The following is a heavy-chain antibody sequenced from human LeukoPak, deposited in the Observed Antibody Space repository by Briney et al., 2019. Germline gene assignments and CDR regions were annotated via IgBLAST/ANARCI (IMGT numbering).Heavy chain of an antibody. Sequence: PGGSLRLSCAVSGFTFRSYAMSWVRQAPRQELPWVSAISDTGATTYDADSVKGRFTISRDNSRSTLYLQMNSLRAEDTALYYCAKDTSIGRYCTNGVCSPFDYWGQGTLVTVSS. V-gene: IGHV3-23*01. CDR3: AKDTSIGRYCTNGVCSPFDY. D-gene: IGHD2-8*01. J-gene: IGHJ4*02. CDR1: GFTFRSYA. CDR2: ISDTGATT.